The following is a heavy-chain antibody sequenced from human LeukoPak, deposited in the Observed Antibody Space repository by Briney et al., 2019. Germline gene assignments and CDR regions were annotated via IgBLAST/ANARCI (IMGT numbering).Heavy chain of an antibody. Sequence: GGSLRLSCAASGFTFSTYAMNWVRQAPGKGLEWVSGISGSAGRTYYSHSVEGRVTISRDNSKNTLFLQMSSLRVEDTAIYYCAREADFFGSGSPSDYWGQGILVSVSS. V-gene: IGHV3-23*01. D-gene: IGHD3-10*01. CDR1: GFTFSTYA. CDR2: ISGSAGRT. J-gene: IGHJ4*02. CDR3: AREADFFGSGSPSDY.